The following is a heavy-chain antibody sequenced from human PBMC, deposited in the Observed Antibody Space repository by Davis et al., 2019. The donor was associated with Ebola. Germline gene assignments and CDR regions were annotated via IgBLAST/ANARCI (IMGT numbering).Heavy chain of an antibody. CDR1: GVSISSEH. D-gene: IGHD2-2*01. V-gene: IGHV4-59*08. J-gene: IGHJ4*02. Sequence: PSETLSLTCTVSGVSISSEHWSWIRQPPGKGLEWIGYISETGNTMYSPSLKSRVTISKDTSRNQFSLKLSSVTAADTAIYYCARYRTGTSWIDYWGQGTLVTVSS. CDR3: ARYRTGTSWIDY. CDR2: ISETGNT.